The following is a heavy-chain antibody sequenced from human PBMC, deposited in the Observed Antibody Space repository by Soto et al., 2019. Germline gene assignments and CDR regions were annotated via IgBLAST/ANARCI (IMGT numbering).Heavy chain of an antibody. CDR2: TIPVFNTA. CDR3: ARGVYGSGNYYTGPSAFDI. CDR1: GGTLSDHG. D-gene: IGHD3-10*01. J-gene: IGHJ3*02. Sequence: QVQLEQSGAEVKKPGSSVKVSCKASGGTLSDHGVAWLRQAPGQGLEWMGGTIPVFNTAKHAQKFQGRVTVTAVKFTNIAYMELSSLRSEDTAFYFCARGVYGSGNYYTGPSAFDIWGQGTMVIVSS. V-gene: IGHV1-69*06.